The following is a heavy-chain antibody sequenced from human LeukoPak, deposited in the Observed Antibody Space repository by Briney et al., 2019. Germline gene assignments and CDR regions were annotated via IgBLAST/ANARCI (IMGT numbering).Heavy chain of an antibody. J-gene: IGHJ4*02. V-gene: IGHV3-9*01. CDR3: ARAEAVAVSYYFDY. CDR1: GFTFDDYA. Sequence: GRSLRLSCAASGFTFDDYAMHWVRQAPGKGLEWVSGISWNSGSIGYADSVKGRFTISRDNAKNSLYLQMNSLRAEDTAVYYCARAEAVAVSYYFDYWGQGTLVTVSS. D-gene: IGHD6-19*01. CDR2: ISWNSGSI.